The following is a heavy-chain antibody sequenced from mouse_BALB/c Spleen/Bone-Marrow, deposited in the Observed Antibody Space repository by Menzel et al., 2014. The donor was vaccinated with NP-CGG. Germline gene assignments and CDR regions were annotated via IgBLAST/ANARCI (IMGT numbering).Heavy chain of an antibody. J-gene: IGHJ3*01. CDR3: ARYYGSSDSWFAY. CDR1: GFSLSNYG. V-gene: IGHV2-9*02. Sequence: VKVVESGPGLVAPSQSLSITRTVSGFSLSNYGVHWVRQPPGKGLEWLGVIWAGGSTNYNSALMSRLSINKDNSKSQVFLKMNSLQPDDTAMYYCARYYGSSDSWFAYWGQGTLVTVSA. CDR2: IWAGGST. D-gene: IGHD1-1*01.